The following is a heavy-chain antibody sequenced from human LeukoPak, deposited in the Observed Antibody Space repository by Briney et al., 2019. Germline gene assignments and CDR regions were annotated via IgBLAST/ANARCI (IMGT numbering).Heavy chain of an antibody. V-gene: IGHV5-51*01. CDR2: IYPGDSDT. Sequence: GESLKISCKGSGYSFTTYWIGWVRPMPGRGLEWMGVIYPGDSDTRYSPSFQGQVTISADKSISTAYLQWSRLKASDTAIYYCAKHSRTGSSFDPFEYWGQGTLVTVS. J-gene: IGHJ4*02. CDR1: GYSFTTYW. D-gene: IGHD3-10*01. CDR3: AKHSRTGSSFDPFEY.